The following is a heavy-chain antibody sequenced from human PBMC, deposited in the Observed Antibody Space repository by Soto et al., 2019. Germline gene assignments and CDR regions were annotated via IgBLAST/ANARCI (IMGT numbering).Heavy chain of an antibody. J-gene: IGHJ6*02. Sequence: SETLSLTCTVSGGSISSSSYYWGWIRQPPGKGLEWIGSIYYSGSTYYNPSLKSRVTISVDTSKNQFSLKLSSVTAADTAVYYCARWEDSYYYGMDVWGQGTTVTAP. D-gene: IGHD3-22*01. CDR2: IYYSGST. V-gene: IGHV4-39*01. CDR3: ARWEDSYYYGMDV. CDR1: GGSISSSSYY.